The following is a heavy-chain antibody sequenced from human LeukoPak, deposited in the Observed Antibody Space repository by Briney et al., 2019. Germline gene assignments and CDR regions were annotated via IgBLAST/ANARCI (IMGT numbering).Heavy chain of an antibody. CDR2: ISSSSSTI. V-gene: IGHV3-48*04. CDR3: ARDRGVVPAASPY. J-gene: IGHJ4*02. Sequence: PGGSLRLSCAASGFTFSSYSMNWVRQAPGKGLEWVSYISSSSSTIYYADSVKGRFTISRDNAKNSLYLQMNSLRAEDTAVYYCARDRGVVPAASPYWGQGTLVTVSS. D-gene: IGHD2-2*01. CDR1: GFTFSSYS.